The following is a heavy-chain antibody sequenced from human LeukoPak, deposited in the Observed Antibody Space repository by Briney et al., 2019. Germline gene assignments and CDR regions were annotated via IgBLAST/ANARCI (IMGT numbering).Heavy chain of an antibody. CDR2: ISHSGGST. D-gene: IGHD2-2*01. CDR1: GFTFSNSG. J-gene: IGHJ4*02. V-gene: IGHV3-23*01. Sequence: GGSLRLSCAASGFTFSNSGMTWVRQTPGKGLEWVSGISHSGGSTLYANSVKGRFTISRDNSKYTLYLQMNSLRAEDTAVYYCAKGVLMPGDYWGQGTLVTVSS. CDR3: AKGVLMPGDY.